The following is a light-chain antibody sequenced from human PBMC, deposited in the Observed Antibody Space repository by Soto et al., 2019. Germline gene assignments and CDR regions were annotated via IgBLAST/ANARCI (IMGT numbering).Light chain of an antibody. Sequence: QSVLTQPASVSGSPGQSITISCTGTSSDLGAYNYVSWYQQHPGQAPKLMIYVVSNRPSGVSNRFSGSKSGNTASLTISGLQPEDEADYYCSSYTTSSTYVFGTGTQLTVL. V-gene: IGLV2-14*03. J-gene: IGLJ1*01. CDR3: SSYTTSSTYV. CDR2: VVS. CDR1: SSDLGAYNY.